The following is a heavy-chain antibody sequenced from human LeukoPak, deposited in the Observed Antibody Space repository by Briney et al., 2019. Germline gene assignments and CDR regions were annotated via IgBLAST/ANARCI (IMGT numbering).Heavy chain of an antibody. D-gene: IGHD3-16*01. CDR2: IKQDGSEK. V-gene: IGHV3-7*01. CDR1: GFTFSSYW. Sequence: GGSLRLSCAASGFTFSSYWMSWVRQAPGKGLEWVANIKQDGSEKYYVDSVKGRFTISRDNAKNSLYLQMNSLRAEDTAVYYCARDRSWGRYGMDVWGQGTTVTVSS. J-gene: IGHJ6*02. CDR3: ARDRSWGRYGMDV.